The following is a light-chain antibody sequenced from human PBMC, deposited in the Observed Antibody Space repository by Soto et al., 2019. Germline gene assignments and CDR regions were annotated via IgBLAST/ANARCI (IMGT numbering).Light chain of an antibody. CDR1: QSVDSTY. Sequence: DIVLTQSPGTLSLSPGESATLSCRASQSVDSTYITWYQQKPGQAPRLLIYGTSGRATGIPDRFSGSGSGTDFTLTISRLEPEDFAVYYCQQYGSSPPITFGQGTRLEIK. CDR2: GTS. V-gene: IGKV3-20*01. CDR3: QQYGSSPPIT. J-gene: IGKJ5*01.